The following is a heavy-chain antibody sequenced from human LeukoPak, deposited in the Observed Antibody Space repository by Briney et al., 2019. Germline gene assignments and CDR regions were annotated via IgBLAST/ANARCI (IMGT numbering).Heavy chain of an antibody. CDR3: ARDPTSSYLDY. CDR1: GFTFSSYW. CDR2: IWYDGSNK. J-gene: IGHJ4*02. V-gene: IGHV3-33*08. Sequence: PGGSLRLSCAASGFTFSSYWMSWVRQAPGKGLEWVAVIWYDGSNKYYADSVKGRFTISRDNSKNTLYLQMNSLRAEDTAVYYCARDPTSSYLDYWGQGTLVTVSS. D-gene: IGHD5-18*01.